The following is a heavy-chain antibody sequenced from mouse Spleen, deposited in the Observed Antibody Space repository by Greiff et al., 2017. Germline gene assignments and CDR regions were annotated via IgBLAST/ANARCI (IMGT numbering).Heavy chain of an antibody. Sequence: QVQLQQPGTELVKPGASVKLSCKASGFTFTSYWMHWVKQRPGQGLEWIGNINPSNGGTNYNEKFKSKATLTVDKSSSTAYMQLSSLTSEDSAVYYCARGGSSYPWFAYWGQGTLVTVSA. D-gene: IGHD1-1*01. CDR3: ARGGSSYPWFAY. CDR2: INPSNGGT. CDR1: GFTFTSYW. J-gene: IGHJ3*01. V-gene: IGHV1-53*01.